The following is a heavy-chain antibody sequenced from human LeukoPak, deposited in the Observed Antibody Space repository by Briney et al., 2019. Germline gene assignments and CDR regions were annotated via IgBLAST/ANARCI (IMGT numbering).Heavy chain of an antibody. CDR1: GGSISSYY. V-gene: IGHV4-59*01. J-gene: IGHJ4*02. D-gene: IGHD6-6*01. Sequence: SETLSLTCTVSGGSISSYYWSWIRQPPGKGLEWIGYIYYSGSTNYNPSLKSRVTISVDTSKNQFSLKPSSVTAADTAVYYCASGRGPDSSSSPYFDYWGQGTLVTVSS. CDR3: ASGRGPDSSSSPYFDY. CDR2: IYYSGST.